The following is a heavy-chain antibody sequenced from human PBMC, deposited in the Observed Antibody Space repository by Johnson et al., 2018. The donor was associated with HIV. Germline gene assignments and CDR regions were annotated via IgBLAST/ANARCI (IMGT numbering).Heavy chain of an antibody. V-gene: IGHV3-30*04. D-gene: IGHD1-26*01. J-gene: IGHJ3*02. CDR3: AKDERIVGAKRWADACDI. CDR2: ISYDGSNK. CDR1: GFTFSSYA. Sequence: QVHLVESGGGVVQPGRSLRLSCAASGFTFSSYAMHWVRQAPGKGLEWVAVISYDGSNKYYADSVKGRFTISRDNSKNTLYLQMNSLRAEDTAVYYCAKDERIVGAKRWADACDIWGQGTMVTVS.